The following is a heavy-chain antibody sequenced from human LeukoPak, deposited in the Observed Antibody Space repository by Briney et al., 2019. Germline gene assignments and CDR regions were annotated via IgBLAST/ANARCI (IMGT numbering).Heavy chain of an antibody. CDR2: INPNSGGT. D-gene: IGHD3-16*01. V-gene: IGHV1-2*02. CDR1: GYSFTDKY. CDR3: AREWGLRFLNHKPLCY. J-gene: IGHJ4*02. Sequence: EASVKVSCKASGYSFTDKYMHWVRQAPGQGLEWMGWINPNSGGTNYAQKFQGRVTMTRDTSISTAYMELSRLRSGDTAVYYCAREWGLRFLNHKPLCYWGQGTLVTVSS.